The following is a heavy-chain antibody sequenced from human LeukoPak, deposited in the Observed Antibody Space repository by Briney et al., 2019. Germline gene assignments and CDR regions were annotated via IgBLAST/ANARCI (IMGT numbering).Heavy chain of an antibody. D-gene: IGHD5-12*01. V-gene: IGHV4-61*02. CDR2: IYTSGST. Sequence: SETLSLTCTVSGGSISSGSYYWSWIRQPAGKGLEWIGRIYTSGSTNYNPSLKSRVTISVDTSKNQFSLKLSSVTAADTAVYYCAREGLVATFGWFDPWGQGTLVTVSS. J-gene: IGHJ5*02. CDR1: GGSISSGSYY. CDR3: AREGLVATFGWFDP.